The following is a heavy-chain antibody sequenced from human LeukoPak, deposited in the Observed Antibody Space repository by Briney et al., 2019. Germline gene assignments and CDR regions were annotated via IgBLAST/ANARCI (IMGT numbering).Heavy chain of an antibody. J-gene: IGHJ3*02. Sequence: GESLKISCKGSGYSFTNYWIGWVRQMPGKGLEWMGIIYPGDSDSTYSPSFQGQVTISADKSINTAYLQWSSLKASDTAIYYCARATIDDDAFDIWGQGTMVTVSS. V-gene: IGHV5-51*01. D-gene: IGHD4/OR15-4a*01. CDR1: GYSFTNYW. CDR2: IYPGDSDS. CDR3: ARATIDDDAFDI.